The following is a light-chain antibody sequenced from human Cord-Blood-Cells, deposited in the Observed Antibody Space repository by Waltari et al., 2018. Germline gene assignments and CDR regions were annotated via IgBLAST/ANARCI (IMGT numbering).Light chain of an antibody. CDR3: CSYAGSSSVV. J-gene: IGLJ2*01. CDR2: EGS. CDR1: SSDVGSYNL. Sequence: QSALTQPASVSGSPGQSITISCTGTSSDVGSYNLSSWYQQHPVKAPKLMIYEGSKRPSGVSNRFSGSKSGNTASLTISGLQAEDEADYYCCSYAGSSSVVFGGGTKLTVL. V-gene: IGLV2-23*01.